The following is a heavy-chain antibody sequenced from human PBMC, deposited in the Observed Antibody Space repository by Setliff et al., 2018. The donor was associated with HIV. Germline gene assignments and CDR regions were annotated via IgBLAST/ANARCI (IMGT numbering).Heavy chain of an antibody. D-gene: IGHD2-2*01. CDR1: GYTFTAYY. CDR2: INPNNGDT. J-gene: IGHJ4*02. Sequence: ASVKVSCKASGYTFTAYYLHWVRQAPGQGLEWMGRINPNNGDTNYAQKFQGRVTMTRDTSISTAYMELSRLRSDDTAVYYCARDTSSSYWGQGTPVTVSS. V-gene: IGHV1-2*06. CDR3: ARDTSSSY.